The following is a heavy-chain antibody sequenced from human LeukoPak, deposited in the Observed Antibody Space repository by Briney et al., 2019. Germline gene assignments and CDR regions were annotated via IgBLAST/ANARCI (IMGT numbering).Heavy chain of an antibody. Sequence: PGGSLRLSCAASGFTFSSYWMHWVRQAPGKGLVWVSRINSDGSSINYADSVKGRFTISRDNAKNTLYLQMNSLRAEDAAVYYCARGRGPYGWFDPWGQGTLVTVSS. J-gene: IGHJ5*02. D-gene: IGHD3-10*01. CDR1: GFTFSSYW. CDR2: INSDGSSI. CDR3: ARGRGPYGWFDP. V-gene: IGHV3-74*01.